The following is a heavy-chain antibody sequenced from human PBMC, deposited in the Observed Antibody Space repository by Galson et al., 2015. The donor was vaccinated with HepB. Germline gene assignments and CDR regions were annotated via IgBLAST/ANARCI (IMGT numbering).Heavy chain of an antibody. Sequence: SLRLSCAASGFTFSSYGMHWVRQAPGKGLEWVAVIWYDGSNKYYADSVKGRFTISRDNSKNTLYLQMNSLSAEDTAVYYCARDGSNYWFDPWGQGTLVTVSS. CDR2: IWYDGSNK. D-gene: IGHD2-15*01. CDR1: GFTFSSYG. J-gene: IGHJ5*02. V-gene: IGHV3-33*01. CDR3: ARDGSNYWFDP.